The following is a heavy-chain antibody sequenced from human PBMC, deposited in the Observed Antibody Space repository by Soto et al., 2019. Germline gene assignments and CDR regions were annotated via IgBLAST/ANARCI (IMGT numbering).Heavy chain of an antibody. Sequence: SETLSLTCTVSGGSVSSGSYYWSWIRQPPGKGLEWIGYIYYSGSTNYNPSLKSRVTISVDTSKNQFSLKLSSVTAADTAVYYCARAGYYDSSGYPLFDYWGQGTQVTVSS. J-gene: IGHJ4*02. D-gene: IGHD3-22*01. V-gene: IGHV4-61*01. CDR3: ARAGYYDSSGYPLFDY. CDR1: GGSVSSGSYY. CDR2: IYYSGST.